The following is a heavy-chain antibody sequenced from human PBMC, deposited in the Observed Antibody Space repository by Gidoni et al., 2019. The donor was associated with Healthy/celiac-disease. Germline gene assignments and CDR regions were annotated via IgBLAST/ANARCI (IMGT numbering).Heavy chain of an antibody. CDR3: ARDLGDRVVGVWAIDY. Sequence: EVQLVESGVVLVKPGVSLRLSCAASGFTFGSYSMNWVRQAPGKGLAWVSYISMSSIYIYYADSVKGRFTISRDNAKNTLYLQMKSLRAEDTAVYYCARDLGDRVVGVWAIDYWGQGTLVTGSS. CDR1: GFTFGSYS. D-gene: IGHD2-15*01. CDR2: ISMSSIYI. V-gene: IGHV3-21*01. J-gene: IGHJ4*02.